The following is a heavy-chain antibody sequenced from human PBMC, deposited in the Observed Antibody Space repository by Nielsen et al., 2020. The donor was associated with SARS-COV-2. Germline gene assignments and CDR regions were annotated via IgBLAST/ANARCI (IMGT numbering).Heavy chain of an antibody. CDR1: GFTFRNYG. CDR3: AREAHLVVATSLDP. Sequence: GESLKISCAASGFTFRNYGMHWVRQAPGKGLAWVAGIWSDGDKKYYADSVRGRFSISRDNSKNMLYLQMNSLRVEDTAIYYCAREAHLVVATSLDPWGQGTLVTVSS. CDR2: IWSDGDKK. D-gene: IGHD2-21*02. J-gene: IGHJ5*02. V-gene: IGHV3-33*01.